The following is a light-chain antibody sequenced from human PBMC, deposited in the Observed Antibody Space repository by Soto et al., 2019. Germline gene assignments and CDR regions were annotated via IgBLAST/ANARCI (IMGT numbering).Light chain of an antibody. Sequence: TVLTQSPGTLSLSPGERATLSCRASQTIRSNYLAWYRQTPGQAPRLLSYGACNRATGIADRFSGSGSGTDFTLILSRLEPEDFALYYCQQYGSSPWTFGQGTKVEI. CDR1: QTIRSNY. CDR2: GAC. V-gene: IGKV3-20*01. CDR3: QQYGSSPWT. J-gene: IGKJ1*01.